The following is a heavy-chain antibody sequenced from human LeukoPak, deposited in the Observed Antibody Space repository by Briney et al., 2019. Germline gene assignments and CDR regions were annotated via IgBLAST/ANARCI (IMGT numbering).Heavy chain of an antibody. CDR3: ARSAYCGGDCYFGTFDI. J-gene: IGHJ3*02. CDR2: INHSGST. CDR1: GESFSGYY. V-gene: IGHV4-34*01. Sequence: KTSETLSLTCAVYGESFSGYYWSWIRQPPGKGLEWIGEINHSGSTNYNPSLKSRVTISVDTSRNQFSLNLSSVTAADTAVYYCARSAYCGGDCYFGTFDIWGQGTMVTVSS. D-gene: IGHD2-21*02.